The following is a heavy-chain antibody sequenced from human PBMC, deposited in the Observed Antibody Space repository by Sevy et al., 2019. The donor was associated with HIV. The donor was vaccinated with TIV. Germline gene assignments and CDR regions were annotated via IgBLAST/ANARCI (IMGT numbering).Heavy chain of an antibody. CDR3: ARDHVKDGDLGDYYYYAMDV. Sequence: GGSLRLSCAASGFTLSDYYMSWIRQAPGKGLEWDSYISGSGSTIYYADSVKGRFTISRDNAKNSRSLQMNSLRAEDTAVYFCARDHVKDGDLGDYYYYAMDVWGQGTTVTVSS. CDR1: GFTLSDYY. V-gene: IGHV3-11*01. CDR2: ISGSGSTI. J-gene: IGHJ6*02. D-gene: IGHD4-17*01.